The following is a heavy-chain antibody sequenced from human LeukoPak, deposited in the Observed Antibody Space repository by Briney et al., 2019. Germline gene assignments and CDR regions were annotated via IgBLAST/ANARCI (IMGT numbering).Heavy chain of an antibody. V-gene: IGHV3-64D*09. J-gene: IGHJ4*02. D-gene: IGHD2/OR15-2a*01. Sequence: PEGSLRLSCSASGFTFSSFAMHWVRQAPGKGLEYVAAISRNGGSTYYADSVKGRFTISRDNSKNTLYLQMSSLRAEDTAVYLCVKDLRSDFMGVLSRYLSYWGQGTLVTVSS. CDR3: VKDLRSDFMGVLSRYLSY. CDR2: ISRNGGST. CDR1: GFTFSSFA.